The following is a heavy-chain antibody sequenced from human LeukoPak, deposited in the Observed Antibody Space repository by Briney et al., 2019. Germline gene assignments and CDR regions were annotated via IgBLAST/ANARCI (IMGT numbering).Heavy chain of an antibody. Sequence: PGGSLRLSCAASGFTFSSYAMSWVRQAPGKGLEWVSGISGSGGTTYYADSVKGRFTISRDNSKHTLYLQMNSLRAEDTAVYYCARRWDYTRAFDIWGQGTMVTVSS. CDR1: GFTFSSYA. J-gene: IGHJ3*02. V-gene: IGHV3-23*01. CDR2: ISGSGGTT. CDR3: ARRWDYTRAFDI. D-gene: IGHD4-11*01.